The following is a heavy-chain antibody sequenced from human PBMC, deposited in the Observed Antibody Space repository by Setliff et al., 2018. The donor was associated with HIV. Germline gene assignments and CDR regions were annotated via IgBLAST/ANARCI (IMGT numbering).Heavy chain of an antibody. J-gene: IGHJ3*02. CDR1: GFTFSNSA. Sequence: GGSLRLSCAVSGFTFSNSAMSWVRQAPGKGLEWVSSVATNGGSTYYAASVQGRFTISSDNSTSVVYLQMNSLRAEDTAVYYCARSFWGFVRNAASDIWGQGTMVTVSS. CDR2: VATNGGST. D-gene: IGHD3-16*01. CDR3: ARSFWGFVRNAASDI. V-gene: IGHV3-23*01.